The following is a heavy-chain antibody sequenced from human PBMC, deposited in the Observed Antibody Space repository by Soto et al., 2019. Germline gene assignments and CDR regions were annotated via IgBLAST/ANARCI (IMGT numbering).Heavy chain of an antibody. D-gene: IGHD2-21*01. CDR1: GFTFSTYG. CDR2: ISGSGGST. J-gene: IGHJ6*02. V-gene: IGHV3-23*01. CDR3: AKDPRSVVGRSVYGMDV. Sequence: HPGGSLRLSCAASGFTFSTYGMSWVLQAPGEGLEWVSAISGSGGSTYYADSVKGRFTISRDNSKNTLYLQMNSLRAEDTAVYYCAKDPRSVVGRSVYGMDVWGQGTTVTVSS.